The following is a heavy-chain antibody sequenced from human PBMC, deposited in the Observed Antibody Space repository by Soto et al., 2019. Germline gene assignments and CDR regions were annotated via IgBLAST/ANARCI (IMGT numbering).Heavy chain of an antibody. D-gene: IGHD1-1*01. CDR2: IYYSGST. Sequence: SETLSLTCTFSVVSISSYNWSWLRQPPGKGLEWIGYIYYSGSTNYNPSLKSRVTISVDTSKNQFSLKLSSVTAADTAVYYCARVKHGTIEYLGQGALVNVSS. J-gene: IGHJ4*02. V-gene: IGHV4-59*01. CDR3: ARVKHGTIEY. CDR1: VVSISSYN.